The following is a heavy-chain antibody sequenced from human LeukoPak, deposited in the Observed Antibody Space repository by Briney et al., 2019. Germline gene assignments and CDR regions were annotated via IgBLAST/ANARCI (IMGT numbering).Heavy chain of an antibody. J-gene: IGHJ6*03. CDR2: IYSSGST. CDR1: GGSISNYY. V-gene: IGHV4-4*07. D-gene: IGHD4/OR15-4a*01. CDR3: ARDMGLLLNLYYYYYMDV. Sequence: SETLSLTCTVSGGSISNYYWSWIRQPAGKGLEWIGRIYSSGSTNYNPSLKSRVTMSVDMSKNQFSLKLSSVTAADTAVYYCARDMGLLLNLYYYYYMDVWGKGTTVTVSS.